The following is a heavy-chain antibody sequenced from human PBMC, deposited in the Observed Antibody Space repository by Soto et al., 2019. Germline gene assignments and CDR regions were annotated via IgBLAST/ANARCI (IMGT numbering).Heavy chain of an antibody. J-gene: IGHJ4*02. CDR1: GFTFSSYS. CDR2: ISSSSSYI. D-gene: IGHD3-22*01. V-gene: IGHV3-21*01. Sequence: GGSLRLSCAASGFTFSSYSMNWVRQAPGKGLEWVSSISSSSSYIYYADSVKGRFTISRDNAKNSVYLQMNSLRAEDTAVYYCASHPRDSSGYWYYFDYWGQGTLVTVSS. CDR3: ASHPRDSSGYWYYFDY.